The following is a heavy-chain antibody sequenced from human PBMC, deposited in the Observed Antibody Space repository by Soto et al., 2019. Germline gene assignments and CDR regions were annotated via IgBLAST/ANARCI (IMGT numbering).Heavy chain of an antibody. J-gene: IGHJ5*02. CDR1: GGTFSSYA. V-gene: IGHV1-69*12. CDR3: ARDRGPSSGYYPSWFDP. D-gene: IGHD3-22*01. Sequence: QVQLVQSGAEVKKPGSSVKVSCKASGGTFSSYAISWVRQAPGQGLEWMGEIIPIFGTANYAQKFQGRVTITADESTSTADMELSSLSSEDTAVYYCARDRGPSSGYYPSWFDPWGQGTLVTVSS. CDR2: IIPIFGTA.